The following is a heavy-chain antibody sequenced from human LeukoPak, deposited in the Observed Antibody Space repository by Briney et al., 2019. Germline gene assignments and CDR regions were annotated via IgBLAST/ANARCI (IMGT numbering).Heavy chain of an antibody. V-gene: IGHV1-2*02. CDR3: ARSNYDFWSGYNHHFDY. Sequence: ASVRVSCKASGYTFTGYYMHWVRQAPGQGLEWMGWINPNSGGTNYAQKFQGRVTMTRDTSISTAYMELSRLRSDDTAVYYCARSNYDFWSGYNHHFDYWGQGTLVTVSS. CDR1: GYTFTGYY. J-gene: IGHJ4*02. D-gene: IGHD3-3*01. CDR2: INPNSGGT.